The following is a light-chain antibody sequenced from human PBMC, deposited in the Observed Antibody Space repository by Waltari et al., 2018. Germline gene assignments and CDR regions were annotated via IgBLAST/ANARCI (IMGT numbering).Light chain of an antibody. CDR2: SNN. CDR3: AAWDDSLNGWV. CDR1: SSNIGSNT. J-gene: IGLJ3*02. Sequence: QSVLTQPPSASGTPGQRVTISCSGSSSNIGSNTVNWYQQLPGTAPKLLIDSNNQRPSGVPDRFSGSKSGTSASLAISWLQSEDEADYYCAAWDDSLNGWVFGGGTKLTVL. V-gene: IGLV1-44*01.